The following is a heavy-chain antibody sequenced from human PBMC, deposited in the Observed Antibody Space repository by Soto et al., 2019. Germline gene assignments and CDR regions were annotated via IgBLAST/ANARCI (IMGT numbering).Heavy chain of an antibody. CDR3: ARGIAAADTFIWFDP. J-gene: IGHJ5*02. V-gene: IGHV1-69*06. CDR2: IIPIFGTA. CDR1: GGTFSSYA. D-gene: IGHD6-13*01. Sequence: GASVKVSCKASGGTFSSYAISWVRQAPGQGLEWMGGIIPIFGTANYAQKFQGRVTITADKSTSTAYMELSSLRSEDTAVYYCARGIAAADTFIWFDPWGQGTLVTVSS.